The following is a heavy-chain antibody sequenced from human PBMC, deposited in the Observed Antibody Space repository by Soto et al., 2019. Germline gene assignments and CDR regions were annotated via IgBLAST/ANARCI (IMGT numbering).Heavy chain of an antibody. V-gene: IGHV1-69*13. CDR2: IIPMFSNA. D-gene: IGHD2-2*02. CDR3: ATRVVVVQAAINYYYYGMDV. Sequence: ASVKVSCKASGGTFSSYAFSWVRQAPGQGLEWMGGIIPMFSNADSAQKFQDRVTINADESTSTAYMELNSLRSEDTAVYYCATRVVVVQAAINYYYYGMDVWGQGTTVTVSS. J-gene: IGHJ6*02. CDR1: GGTFSSYA.